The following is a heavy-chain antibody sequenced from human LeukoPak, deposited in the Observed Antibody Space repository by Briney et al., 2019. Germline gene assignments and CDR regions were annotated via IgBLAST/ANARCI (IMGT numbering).Heavy chain of an antibody. V-gene: IGHV4-34*01. CDR2: INHSGST. CDR3: ARGLVDYGSGSYYNIDY. Sequence: SETLSLTCAVYGGSFSGYYWSWIRQPPGKGLEGVGEINHSGSTNYNPSLKSRVTISVDTSKNQFSLKLSSVTAADTAVYYCARGLVDYGSGSYYNIDYWGQGTLVTVSS. CDR1: GGSFSGYY. D-gene: IGHD3-10*01. J-gene: IGHJ4*02.